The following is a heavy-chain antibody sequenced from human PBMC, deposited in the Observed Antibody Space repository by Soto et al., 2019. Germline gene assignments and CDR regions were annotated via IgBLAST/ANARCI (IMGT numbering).Heavy chain of an antibody. CDR1: GYTFTGYY. CDR3: ARDLGAGYYYGMDV. D-gene: IGHD3-10*01. V-gene: IGHV1-2*04. CDR2: INPNSGGT. J-gene: IGHJ6*02. Sequence: ASVKVSCKASGYTFTGYYMHWVRQAPGQGLEWMGWINPNSGGTNYAQKFQGWVTMTRDTSISTAYMELSRLRSDDTAVYYCARDLGAGYYYGMDVWGQGTKVTVSS.